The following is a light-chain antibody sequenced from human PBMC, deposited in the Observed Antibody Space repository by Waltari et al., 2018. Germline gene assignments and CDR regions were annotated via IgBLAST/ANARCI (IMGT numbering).Light chain of an antibody. Sequence: QSALTQPPSASGSPGPSVTISCPGTSTDVGGYSYVSWDQQYPGKAPELIIYVVSRRPSGVPDRFSGSKSGNTASLTVSGLQAEDEADYYCSSYAGITNWVFGGGTKLTVL. CDR1: STDVGGYSY. J-gene: IGLJ3*02. V-gene: IGLV2-8*01. CDR2: VVS. CDR3: SSYAGITNWV.